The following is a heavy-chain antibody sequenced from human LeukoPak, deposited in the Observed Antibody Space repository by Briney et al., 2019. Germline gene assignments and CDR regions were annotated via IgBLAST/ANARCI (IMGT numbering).Heavy chain of an antibody. CDR2: ISYDGSNK. V-gene: IGHV3-30*18. CDR3: AKALRYCSSTSCGRYYYYGMDV. CDR1: GFTFSSYG. D-gene: IGHD2-2*01. J-gene: IGHJ6*02. Sequence: PERSLRLSCAASGFTFSSYGMHWVRQAPGKGLEWVAVISYDGSNKYYADSVKGRFTISRDNSKNTLYLQMNSLRAEDTAVYYCAKALRYCSSTSCGRYYYYGMDVWGQGTTVTVSS.